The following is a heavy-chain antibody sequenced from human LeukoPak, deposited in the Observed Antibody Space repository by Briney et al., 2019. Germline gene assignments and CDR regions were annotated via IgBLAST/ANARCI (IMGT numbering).Heavy chain of an antibody. V-gene: IGHV1-2*02. CDR1: GYTFTGYY. J-gene: IGHJ4*02. CDR3: ARDWYYYDSSLYYYVFDY. Sequence: ASVKVSCKASGYTFTGYYMHWVRQAPGQGLEWMGWINPNSGGTNYAQKFQGRVTMTRDTSISTAYMELNWLRSDDTAVYFCARDWYYYDSSLYYYVFDYWGRGTLVTVSS. D-gene: IGHD3-22*01. CDR2: INPNSGGT.